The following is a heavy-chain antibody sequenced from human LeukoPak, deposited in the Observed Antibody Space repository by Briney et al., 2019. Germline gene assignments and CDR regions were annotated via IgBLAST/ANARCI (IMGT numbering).Heavy chain of an antibody. CDR3: AAGGVVINYYYYYMDV. J-gene: IGHJ6*03. D-gene: IGHD3-3*01. V-gene: IGHV1-58*01. CDR1: GFTFTSFA. CDR2: IVVGSGNT. Sequence: GASVKVSCKASGFTFTSFAVQWVRQARGQRLEWIGWIVVGSGNTNYAQKFQERVTITRDMSTSTAYMELSSLRSEDTAVYYCAAGGVVINYYYYYMDVWGKGTTVTVSS.